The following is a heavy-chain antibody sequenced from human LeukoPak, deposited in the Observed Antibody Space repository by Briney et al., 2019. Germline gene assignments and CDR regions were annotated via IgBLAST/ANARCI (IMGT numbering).Heavy chain of an antibody. Sequence: GASVKGSCKASGYTFTSYGISWVRQAPGQGLEWMGWISAYNGNTNYAQKLQGRVTMTTDTSTSTAYMELRSLRSDDTAVYYCARDPGYCSSTSCYAVWYYYGMDVWGKGTTVTVSS. V-gene: IGHV1-18*04. D-gene: IGHD2-2*01. CDR2: ISAYNGNT. J-gene: IGHJ6*04. CDR1: GYTFTSYG. CDR3: ARDPGYCSSTSCYAVWYYYGMDV.